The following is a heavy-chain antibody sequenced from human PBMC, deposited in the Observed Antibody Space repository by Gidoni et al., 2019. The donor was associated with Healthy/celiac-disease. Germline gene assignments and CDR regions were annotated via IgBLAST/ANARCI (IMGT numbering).Heavy chain of an antibody. CDR2: IYSGGST. J-gene: IGHJ3*02. CDR3: ARDRPYGSGSYYLDDAFDI. V-gene: IGHV3-66*02. D-gene: IGHD3-10*01. CDR1: GFIVCSNY. Sequence: EVQLVESGGGLVQPGGSLRLSCAASGFIVCSNYMSWVRPAPGKGLEWVSVIYSGGSTYYVDSVKGRFTISRDNSKNTLYLQMNSLRAEDTAVYYCARDRPYGSGSYYLDDAFDIWGQGTMVTVSS.